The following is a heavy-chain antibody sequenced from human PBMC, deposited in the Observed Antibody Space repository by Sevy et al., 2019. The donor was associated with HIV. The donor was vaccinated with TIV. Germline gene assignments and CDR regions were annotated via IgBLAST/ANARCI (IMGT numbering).Heavy chain of an antibody. V-gene: IGHV5-51*01. D-gene: IGHD6-19*01. CDR2: IYPGDSDT. J-gene: IGHJ3*02. CDR3: ARASMLAVAGTRIDNAGAFDI. CDR1: GYSFTSYW. Sequence: GESLKISCKGSGYSFTSYWIGWVRQMPGKGLEWMGIIYPGDSDTRYSPSFQGQVTISADKSISTAYLQWSSLKASDTAMYYCARASMLAVAGTRIDNAGAFDIWGQGTMVTVSS.